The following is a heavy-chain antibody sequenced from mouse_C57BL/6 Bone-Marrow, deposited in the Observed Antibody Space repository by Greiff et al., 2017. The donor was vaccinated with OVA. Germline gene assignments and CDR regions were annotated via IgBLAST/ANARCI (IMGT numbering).Heavy chain of an antibody. CDR1: GFSLTSYG. CDR3: ARNYYYGYYYAMDY. D-gene: IGHD1-1*01. J-gene: IGHJ4*01. V-gene: IGHV2-2*01. Sequence: VQVVESGPGLVQPSQSLSITCTVSGFSLTSYGVHWVRQSPGKGLEWLGVIWSGGSTDYNAAFISRLSISKDNSKSQVFFKMNSLQADDTAIYYCARNYYYGYYYAMDYWGQGTSVTVSS. CDR2: IWSGGST.